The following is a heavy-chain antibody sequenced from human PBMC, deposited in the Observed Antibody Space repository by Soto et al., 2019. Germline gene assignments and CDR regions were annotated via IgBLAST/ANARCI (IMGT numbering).Heavy chain of an antibody. D-gene: IGHD2-15*01. CDR2: IDWDDDK. CDR1: GFSLSTSGMC. Sequence: GSGPTLVNPTQTLTLTCTFSGFSLSTSGMCVSWIRQPPGKALEWLALIDWDDDKYYSTSLKTRLTISKDTSKNQVVLTMTNMDPVDTATYYCARTTLVVPYYYYYGMDVWGQGTTVTVSS. CDR3: ARTTLVVPYYYYYGMDV. J-gene: IGHJ6*02. V-gene: IGHV2-70*01.